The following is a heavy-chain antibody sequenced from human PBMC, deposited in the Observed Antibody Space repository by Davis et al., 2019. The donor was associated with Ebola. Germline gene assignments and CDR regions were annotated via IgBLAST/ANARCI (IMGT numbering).Heavy chain of an antibody. CDR2: IKQDGSEK. CDR1: GFTFSSYW. V-gene: IGHV3-7*01. J-gene: IGHJ6*02. Sequence: PGGSLRLSCAASGFTFSSYWMSWVRQAPGKRLEWVANIKQDGSEKYYVDSVKGRFTISRDNSKNTLYLQMNSLRAEDTAVYYCARIYYYYYGMDVWGQGTTVTVSS. CDR3: ARIYYYYYGMDV.